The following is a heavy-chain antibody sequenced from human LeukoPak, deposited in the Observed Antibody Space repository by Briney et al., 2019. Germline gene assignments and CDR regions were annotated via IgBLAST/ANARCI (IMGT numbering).Heavy chain of an antibody. D-gene: IGHD4/OR15-4a*01. J-gene: IGHJ4*02. CDR1: GFAFSNSA. V-gene: IGHV3-23*01. CDR3: ATLSRPPGAPYYFDY. CDR2: MSGSGYYT. Sequence: GGSLRLSCAASGFAFSNSAMSWVRQAPGKGLEWVSAMSGSGYYTYYVESVKGRFTISRDNSKNTLYLHMNSLRAENTAVYYCATLSRPPGAPYYFDYWGQGTLVTVSS.